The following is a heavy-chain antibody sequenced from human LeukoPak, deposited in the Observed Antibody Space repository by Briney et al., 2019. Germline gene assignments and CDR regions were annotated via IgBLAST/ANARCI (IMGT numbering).Heavy chain of an antibody. CDR2: ISYDESNK. D-gene: IGHD1-26*01. J-gene: IGHJ4*02. V-gene: IGHV3-30*18. Sequence: GGSLRLSCAASGFTFSSYGMHWVRQAPGKGLEWVAVISYDESNKYYADSVKGRFTISRDNSKNTLYLQMNSLRAEDTAVYYCAKDRGFSGSQSYDYWGQGTLVTVSS. CDR1: GFTFSSYG. CDR3: AKDRGFSGSQSYDY.